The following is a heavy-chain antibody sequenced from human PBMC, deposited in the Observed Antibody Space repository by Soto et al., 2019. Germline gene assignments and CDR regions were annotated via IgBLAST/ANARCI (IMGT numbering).Heavy chain of an antibody. CDR1: GYTFTSYD. V-gene: IGHV1-8*01. CDR2: MNPNSGNT. J-gene: IGHJ6*02. D-gene: IGHD6-13*01. CDR3: ARPYSSSWYYYGMDV. Sequence: QVQLVQSGAEVKKPGASVKVSCKASGYTFTSYDINWVRQASGQGLEWMGWMNPNSGNTGYAQKFQGRVTMTRNTSISTAYMELSSLRSEDTAVYYCARPYSSSWYYYGMDVWGQGTTVTVSS.